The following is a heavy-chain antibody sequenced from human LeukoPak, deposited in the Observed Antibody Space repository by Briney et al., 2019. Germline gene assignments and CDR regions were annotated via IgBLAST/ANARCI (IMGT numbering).Heavy chain of an antibody. CDR3: ARAATLASICSVF. D-gene: IGHD5/OR15-5a*01. CDR1: GGSIIPYY. J-gene: IGHJ4*02. V-gene: IGHV4-59*01. Sequence: SETLSLTCGISGGSIIPYYRSWVRQPPGRGLEWIGYIFHSGITTYNPSLKSRVTISLDSSKNQFFLRLTSVTAADTAMYYCARAATLASICSVFWGEGSLVTVSS. CDR2: IFHSGIT.